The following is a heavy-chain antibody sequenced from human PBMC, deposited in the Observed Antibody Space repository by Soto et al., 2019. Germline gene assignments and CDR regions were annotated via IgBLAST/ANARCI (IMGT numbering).Heavy chain of an antibody. CDR1: GFSFDDYA. CDR3: VKEMAPQLVPPNSFDY. D-gene: IGHD6-6*01. Sequence: EVQLVESGGGLVQPGGSLRLSCAASGFSFDDYAMHWVRQGPGKGREWVSGINWNSATRGYADSVEGRLTISRDNAKNSLYLTMNSLRPEDTAFYYCVKEMAPQLVPPNSFDYWGQGTLVAVSS. V-gene: IGHV3-9*01. CDR2: INWNSATR. J-gene: IGHJ4*02.